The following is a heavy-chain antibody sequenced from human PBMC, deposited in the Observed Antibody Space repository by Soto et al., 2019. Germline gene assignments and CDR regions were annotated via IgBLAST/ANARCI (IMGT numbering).Heavy chain of an antibody. Sequence: SETLSLTCTVSGGAIISGDYYFICIRQPPWNGLELIGYIYYSGSTYYNPSLKSRVTISVDTSKNQFSLKLSSVTAADTAVYYCARVPLTYYYDSSGYFRGKYFDYWGQGTLVTVSS. J-gene: IGHJ4*02. D-gene: IGHD3-22*01. CDR3: ARVPLTYYYDSSGYFRGKYFDY. CDR1: GGAIISGDYY. CDR2: IYYSGST. V-gene: IGHV4-30-4*01.